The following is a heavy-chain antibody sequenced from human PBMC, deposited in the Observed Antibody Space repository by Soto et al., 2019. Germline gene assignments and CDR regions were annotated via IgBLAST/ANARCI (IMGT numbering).Heavy chain of an antibody. V-gene: IGHV3-23*01. D-gene: IGHD3-10*01. CDR3: AKDLWNMGFGLDAFDI. CDR1: GFTFSSYA. CDR2: ISGSGGST. J-gene: IGHJ3*02. Sequence: GGSLRLSCAASGFTFSSYAMSWVRQAPGKGLEWVSAISGSGGSTYYADSVKGRFTISRDNSKNTLYLQMNSLRAEDTAVYYCAKDLWNMGFGLDAFDIWGQGTMVTVSS.